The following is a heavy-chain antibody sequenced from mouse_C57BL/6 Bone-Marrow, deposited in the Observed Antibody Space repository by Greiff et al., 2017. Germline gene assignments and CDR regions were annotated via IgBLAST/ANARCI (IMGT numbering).Heavy chain of an antibody. CDR2: IDPSDSYN. J-gene: IGHJ1*03. V-gene: IGHV1-50*01. CDR1: GYTFTSYW. CDR3: ARVYWYFDV. Sequence: QVQLQQPGAELVKPGASVKLSCKASGYTFTSYWMQWVKQRPGQGLEWIGEIDPSDSYNNYNQKFKGKATLTVDKSSSTDYMQLSSLTSEDSAVYYCARVYWYFDVWGTGTTVTVSS.